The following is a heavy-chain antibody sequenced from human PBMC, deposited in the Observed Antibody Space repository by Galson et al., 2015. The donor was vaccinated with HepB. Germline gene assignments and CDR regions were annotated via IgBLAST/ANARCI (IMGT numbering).Heavy chain of an antibody. J-gene: IGHJ6*02. CDR3: AGAQNTVTRGGFYFYYGMDV. CDR1: DDSVNTYY. Sequence: ETLSLTCIVSDDSVNTYYWSWIRQPPGKGLEWIGSLYSSGGTNYNPSLKSRVTMSRGTSRTHISLKLSSVTAADTAMYYCAGAQNTVTRGGFYFYYGMDVWGQGTTVTVSS. D-gene: IGHD4-17*01. CDR2: LYSSGGT. V-gene: IGHV4-59*02.